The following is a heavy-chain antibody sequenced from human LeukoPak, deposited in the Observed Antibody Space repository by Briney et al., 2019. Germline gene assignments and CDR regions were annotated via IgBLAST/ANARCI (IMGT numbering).Heavy chain of an antibody. CDR3: ARVASMWGGGFDY. CDR2: INPNSGAT. J-gene: IGHJ4*02. Sequence: ASVKVSCKASGYTFTGYYMHWVRQAPGQGLEWMGWINPNSGATNYAQKLQGRVTMTRDTSISTASMELRRLRSDDTAGYFCARVASMWGGGFDYWGQGTLVTVSS. V-gene: IGHV1-2*02. D-gene: IGHD3-16*01. CDR1: GYTFTGYY.